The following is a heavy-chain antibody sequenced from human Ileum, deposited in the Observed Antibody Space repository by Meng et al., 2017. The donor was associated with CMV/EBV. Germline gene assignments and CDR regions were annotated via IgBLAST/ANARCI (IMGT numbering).Heavy chain of an antibody. CDR1: GFTFRDYW. CDR3: ARRYTGASNLPF. Sequence: GESLKISCAASGFTFRDYWMRWVRQSPGKGLVWVSRINNDGNTANYADSVKGRFTISRDNTKNTLYLQMNRLRSEDTAVYYCARRYTGASNLPFWGQGTLVTVSS. V-gene: IGHV3-74*01. CDR2: INNDGNTA. D-gene: IGHD1-26*01. J-gene: IGHJ4*02.